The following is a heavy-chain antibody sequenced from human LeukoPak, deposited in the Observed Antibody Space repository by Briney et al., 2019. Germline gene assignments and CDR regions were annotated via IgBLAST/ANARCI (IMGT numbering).Heavy chain of an antibody. Sequence: GGSLRLSCAASGFTFSSYSMNWVRQAPGKGLEWVSYISSSSSTIYYADSVKGRFTISRDNAKNTVFLQMDSLRGEDTAVYYCASRLVTSFDYWGQGTLVTVSS. V-gene: IGHV3-48*04. CDR2: ISSSSSTI. D-gene: IGHD2-21*02. J-gene: IGHJ4*02. CDR3: ASRLVTSFDY. CDR1: GFTFSSYS.